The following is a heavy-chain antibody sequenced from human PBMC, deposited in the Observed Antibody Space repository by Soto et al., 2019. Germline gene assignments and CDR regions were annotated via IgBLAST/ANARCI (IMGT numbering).Heavy chain of an antibody. J-gene: IGHJ5*02. Sequence: QVQLVQSGAEVKKPGSSVKVSCKASGGTFSSYAINWVRQAPGQGLEWMGGIIPIFGTANHAQKFQGRVTITADESTSXPYMELSSLRSEDTAVYYCARDRGPSSGYYPYWFDPWGQGTLVTVSS. D-gene: IGHD3-22*01. CDR2: IIPIFGTA. V-gene: IGHV1-69*12. CDR3: ARDRGPSSGYYPYWFDP. CDR1: GGTFSSYA.